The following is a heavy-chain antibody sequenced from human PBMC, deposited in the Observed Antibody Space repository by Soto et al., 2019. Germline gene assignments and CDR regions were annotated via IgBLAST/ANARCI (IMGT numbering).Heavy chain of an antibody. CDR2: INPSGGST. CDR1: GYTFTSYY. Sequence: ASVKVSGKASGYTFTSYYMHWVRRAPGQGLEWMGIINPSGGSTSYAQKFQGRVTMTRDTSTSTVYMDLSSLRSEDTAVYYCARDNYEGDYYGMDVWGQGTTVTFSS. V-gene: IGHV1-46*01. D-gene: IGHD3-22*01. CDR3: ARDNYEGDYYGMDV. J-gene: IGHJ6*02.